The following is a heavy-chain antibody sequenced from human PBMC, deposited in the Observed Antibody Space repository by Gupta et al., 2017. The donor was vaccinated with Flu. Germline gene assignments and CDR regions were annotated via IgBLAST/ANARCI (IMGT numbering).Heavy chain of an antibody. CDR3: SRDGFCFPSRYDS. CDR2: IKQDGTET. J-gene: IGHJ4*02. Sequence: VRLAPGKGLEWEAYIKQDGTETIDRGSGKRRFTVSSDNARYSLSLQINCLRAEDTAVYYGSRDGFCFPSRYDSWGLGTLVTVSS. D-gene: IGHD5-12*01. V-gene: IGHV3-7*01.